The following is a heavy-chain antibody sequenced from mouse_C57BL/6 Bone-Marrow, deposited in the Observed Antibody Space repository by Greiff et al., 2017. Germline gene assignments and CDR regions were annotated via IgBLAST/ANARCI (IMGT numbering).Heavy chain of an antibody. J-gene: IGHJ3*01. CDR2: INPNYGTT. D-gene: IGHD2-5*01. CDR1: GYSFTDYN. Sequence: VQLQQSGPELVKPGASVKISCKASGYSFTDYNMNWVKQSNGKSLEWIGVINPNYGTTSYNQKFKGKATLTVDKSSSTAYIQLNSLTSEDSAVYYCARGRAYYSNYGRGLFAYWGQGTLVTVSA. V-gene: IGHV1-39*01. CDR3: ARGRAYYSNYGRGLFAY.